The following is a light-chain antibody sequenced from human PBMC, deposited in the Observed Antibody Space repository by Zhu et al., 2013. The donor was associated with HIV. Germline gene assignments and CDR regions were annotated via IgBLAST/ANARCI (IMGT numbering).Light chain of an antibody. CDR2: KAS. J-gene: IGKJ1*01. CDR1: QSISSW. CDR3: LQYDSYWT. V-gene: IGKV1-5*03. Sequence: DIQMTQSPSTLSASVGDRVTITCRASQSISSWLAWYQQKPGKAPNLLIYKASTLKVGSHQGSAAVDLGQNSLSPSAACSLMILRLYYCLQYDSYWTFGQGTKVEIK.